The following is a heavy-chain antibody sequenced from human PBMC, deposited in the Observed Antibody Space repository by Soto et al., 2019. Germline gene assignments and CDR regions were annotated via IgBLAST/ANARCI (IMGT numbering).Heavy chain of an antibody. D-gene: IGHD5-12*01. J-gene: IGHJ1*01. CDR1: GFSFIDYR. CDR3: ARSAKKTWLPDF. Sequence: ASVKVSCKASGFSFIDYRILWVRQAPGQSLEWLGWINAGNGNTKYSHKFQDRVTITSDTSATTTYMELRSLRSEDTAVFYCARSAKKTWLPDFWGQGTLVTVSS. V-gene: IGHV1-3*01. CDR2: INAGNGNT.